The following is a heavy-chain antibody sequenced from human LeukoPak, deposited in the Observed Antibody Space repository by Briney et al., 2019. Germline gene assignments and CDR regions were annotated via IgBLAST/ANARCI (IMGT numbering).Heavy chain of an antibody. CDR2: IIPIFGTA. D-gene: IGHD6-13*01. CDR3: ARFSSSWSDFDY. J-gene: IGHJ4*02. Sequence: ASVKVSCKASGGTFSSYAISWVRQAPGQGLEWMGGIIPIFGTANYAQKFQGRVTITADESTSTAYMELSSLRSEDTAVYYCARFSSSWSDFDYWGQGTLVTVSS. CDR1: GGTFSSYA. V-gene: IGHV1-69*13.